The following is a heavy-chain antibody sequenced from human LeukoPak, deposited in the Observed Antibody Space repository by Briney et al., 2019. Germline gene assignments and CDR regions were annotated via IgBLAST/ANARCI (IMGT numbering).Heavy chain of an antibody. J-gene: IGHJ4*02. CDR2: ISSSSSYI. D-gene: IGHD6-19*01. Sequence: GGSLRLXCAASGFTFSSYSMNWVRQAPGKGLEWVSSISSSSSYIYYADSVKGRFTISRDNAKNSLYLQMNSLRAEDTAVYYCARTTGYSSGWADYWGQGTLVTVSS. V-gene: IGHV3-21*01. CDR3: ARTTGYSSGWADY. CDR1: GFTFSSYS.